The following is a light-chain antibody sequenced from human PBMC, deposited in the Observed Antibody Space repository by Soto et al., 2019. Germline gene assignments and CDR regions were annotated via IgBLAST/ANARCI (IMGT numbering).Light chain of an antibody. V-gene: IGKV1-39*01. Sequence: DIRMTQSPSSLSASVGDRVTITCRASQTISIYLNWYQVKPGKAPNLLIYGATRLQTGVLSRFTGSGSGTEFSLTITSLQPEDLATYFCQESDSFPYTFGQGTRLEIK. J-gene: IGKJ2*01. CDR3: QESDSFPYT. CDR2: GAT. CDR1: QTISIY.